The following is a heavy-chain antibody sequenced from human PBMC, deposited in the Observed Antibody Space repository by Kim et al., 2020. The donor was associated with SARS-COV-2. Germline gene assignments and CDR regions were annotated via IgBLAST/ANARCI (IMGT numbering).Heavy chain of an antibody. J-gene: IGHJ4*02. Sequence: GSEKYYVDSVKGRFTIPRDNAKNSLYLQMNSLRAEDTAVYYCARGWPLDYWGQGTLVTVSS. CDR3: ARGWPLDY. V-gene: IGHV3-7*03. D-gene: IGHD2-15*01. CDR2: GSEK.